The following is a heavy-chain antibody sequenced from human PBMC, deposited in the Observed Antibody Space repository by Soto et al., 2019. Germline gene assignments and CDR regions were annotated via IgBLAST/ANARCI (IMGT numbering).Heavy chain of an antibody. Sequence: ESGGGVVQPGRSLRLSCAASGFTFSSYGMHWVRQAPGKGLEWVAVISYDGSNKYYADSVKGRFTISRDNSKNTLYLQMNSLRAEDTAVYYCAKAQYCSGGSCYSLFSSEYFQHWGQGTLVTVSS. V-gene: IGHV3-30*18. J-gene: IGHJ1*01. CDR1: GFTFSSYG. CDR3: AKAQYCSGGSCYSLFSSEYFQH. D-gene: IGHD2-15*01. CDR2: ISYDGSNK.